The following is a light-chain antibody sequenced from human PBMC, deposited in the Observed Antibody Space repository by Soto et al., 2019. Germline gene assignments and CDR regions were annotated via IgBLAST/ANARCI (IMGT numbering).Light chain of an antibody. CDR1: SSDVGGYSY. CDR3: SSYTSSSTLV. CDR2: EVS. V-gene: IGLV2-14*01. Sequence: QSALTQPASVSGSPGQSITISCTGTSSDVGGYSYVSWYQQHPGKAPKHMIYEVSNRPSGVSNRFSGSKSGNTASLTISGLQPEDEADYYCSSYTSSSTLVFGGGTKVTVL. J-gene: IGLJ2*01.